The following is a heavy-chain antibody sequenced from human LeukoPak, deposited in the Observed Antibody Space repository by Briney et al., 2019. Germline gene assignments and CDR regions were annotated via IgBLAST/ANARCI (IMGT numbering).Heavy chain of an antibody. CDR2: ISGNGHQT. CDR1: GFTFSRFA. V-gene: IGHV3-23*01. D-gene: IGHD3-22*01. Sequence: PGGSRRLSCSASGFTFSRFAMTWVRQLPGRGLERVSSISGNGHQTYYADSVKGRFSVSRDNSKNILYLQMDSLRADDSALYYCAKDANYYDSSGYLIPFDHWGQGTLVTVSS. J-gene: IGHJ4*02. CDR3: AKDANYYDSSGYLIPFDH.